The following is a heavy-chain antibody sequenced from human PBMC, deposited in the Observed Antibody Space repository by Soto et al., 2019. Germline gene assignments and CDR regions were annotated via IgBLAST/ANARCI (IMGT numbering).Heavy chain of an antibody. CDR2: IDPSGSYT. J-gene: IGHJ5*02. CDR3: ARQSALNKWFAP. CDR1: CYSFTNYW. V-gene: IGHV5-10-1*01. Sequence: PGESLKISCQVSCYSFTNYWITWVRQMPGRGLEWMGRIDPSGSYTEYSPSFQGQVTISADKSISTAYLHWSSLKASDTAIYYCARQSALNKWFAPRGQGNLVTVS. D-gene: IGHD3-3*02.